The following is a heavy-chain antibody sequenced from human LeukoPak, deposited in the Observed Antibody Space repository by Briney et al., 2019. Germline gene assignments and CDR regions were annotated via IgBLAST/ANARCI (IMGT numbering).Heavy chain of an antibody. D-gene: IGHD2-15*01. Sequence: GGSLRLSCSASGFTFSNYAIHWVSHAPGKGPEFVSAISPSGGSTYYADSVKGRFTISRDNSKNMLYLQMSSLRPEGTAVYHCVKLLVEMRVLLPYFDYWGQGTLVTVSS. V-gene: IGHV3-64D*06. J-gene: IGHJ4*02. CDR2: ISPSGGST. CDR3: VKLLVEMRVLLPYFDY. CDR1: GFTFSNYA.